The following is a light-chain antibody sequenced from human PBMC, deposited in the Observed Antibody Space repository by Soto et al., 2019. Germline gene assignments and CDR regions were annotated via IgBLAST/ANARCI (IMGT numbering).Light chain of an antibody. CDR1: QSISSW. CDR3: QQYNSYSYT. V-gene: IGKV1-5*01. CDR2: DAS. Sequence: DIQMTQSPSTLSASVGDRVTITCRASQSISSWLAWYQQKPGKAPKLLIYDASSLESGVPSRFSGSGSGTEFTLPIRSLQPDDFATYYCQQYNSYSYTFGQGTKLQIK. J-gene: IGKJ2*01.